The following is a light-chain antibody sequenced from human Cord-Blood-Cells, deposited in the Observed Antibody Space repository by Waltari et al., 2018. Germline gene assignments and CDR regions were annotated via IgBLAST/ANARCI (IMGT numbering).Light chain of an antibody. CDR3: QQSYSTPSS. J-gene: IGKJ2*03. CDR1: QSISSY. CDR2: AAS. V-gene: IGKV1-39*01. Sequence: DIQMTQSPSSLSASVGDRVTITCRASQSISSYFNWYQQKQGKAPKLLIYAASSLQSGVPSRFSGSGSGTDFTLTISSLQPADFATYYCQQSYSTPSSFGQGTKLEIK.